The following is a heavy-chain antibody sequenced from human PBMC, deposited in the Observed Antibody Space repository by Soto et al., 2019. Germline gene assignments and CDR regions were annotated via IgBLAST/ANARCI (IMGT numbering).Heavy chain of an antibody. Sequence: NPVGSLRLSCAASEFTFTNAWMSWVRQAPGKGLEWVGRIKSKTAGGTTDYAAPVQGRFTISRDESRNTLYLQMNSLKTEDTAVYYCTSLYYGHWGQGTLVTVSS. J-gene: IGHJ4*02. CDR1: EFTFTNAW. V-gene: IGHV3-15*01. D-gene: IGHD4-17*01. CDR2: IKSKTAGGTT. CDR3: TSLYYGH.